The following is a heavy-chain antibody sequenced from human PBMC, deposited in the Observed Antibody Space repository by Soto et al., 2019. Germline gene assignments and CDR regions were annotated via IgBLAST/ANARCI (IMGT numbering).Heavy chain of an antibody. D-gene: IGHD3-22*01. CDR2: INPGNGFT. CDR3: ARDSSGYDTAWFDP. J-gene: IGHJ5*02. Sequence: ASVKVSCKASGYTITNYAIHWVRQAPGQRLEWMGWINPGNGFTKYSQNFQGRVTITRDTSATTAYMELSNLRSEDTAVYYCARDSSGYDTAWFDPWGQGTLVTVSS. V-gene: IGHV1-3*01. CDR1: GYTITNYA.